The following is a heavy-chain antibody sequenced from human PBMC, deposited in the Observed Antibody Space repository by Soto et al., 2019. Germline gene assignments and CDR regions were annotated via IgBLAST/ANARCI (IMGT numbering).Heavy chain of an antibody. V-gene: IGHV3-23*01. CDR2: ISGSGGST. D-gene: IGHD3-10*01. CDR3: AKAGIGELFFSSCFDY. J-gene: IGHJ4*02. Sequence: EVQLLESGGGLVQPGGSLRLSCAASGFTFSSYAMSWVRQAPGKGLEWVSAISGSGGSTYYADSVKGRFTISRDNSKNTLYLQMNSLRAEDTAVYYCAKAGIGELFFSSCFDYWGQGTLVTVSS. CDR1: GFTFSSYA.